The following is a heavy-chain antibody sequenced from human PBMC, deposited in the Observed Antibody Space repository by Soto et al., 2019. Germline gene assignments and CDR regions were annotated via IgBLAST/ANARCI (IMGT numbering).Heavy chain of an antibody. CDR3: ARFSLFKPDIVVVPAAGSRPYYYGMDV. V-gene: IGHV4-4*02. J-gene: IGHJ6*02. D-gene: IGHD2-2*01. CDR1: GGSISSSNW. Sequence: QVQLQESGPGLVKPSGTLSLTCAVSGGSISSSNWWSWVRQPPGKGLEWIGEIYHSGSTNYNPSLKSRVTISVDKSKNQFSLKLSSVTAADTAVYYCARFSLFKPDIVVVPAAGSRPYYYGMDVWGQGTTVTVSS. CDR2: IYHSGST.